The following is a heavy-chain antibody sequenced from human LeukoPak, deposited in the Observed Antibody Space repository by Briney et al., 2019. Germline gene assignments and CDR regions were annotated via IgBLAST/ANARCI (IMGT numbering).Heavy chain of an antibody. Sequence: SETLSLTCTVSGYSITSYYWSWIRQPPGKGLEWIGYIFYSGNTDYNPSLKSRVTISVDTSRNQFSLKLDSVTAVDTAVYYCARRFAPSRNDAFDIWGQGTMVTVSS. CDR3: ARRFAPSRNDAFDI. V-gene: IGHV4-59*01. J-gene: IGHJ3*02. CDR1: GYSITSYY. D-gene: IGHD3-10*01. CDR2: IFYSGNT.